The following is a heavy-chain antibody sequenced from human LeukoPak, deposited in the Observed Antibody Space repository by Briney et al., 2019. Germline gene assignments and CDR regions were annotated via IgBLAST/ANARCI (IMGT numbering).Heavy chain of an antibody. CDR3: ATGKSSGWHVARDY. D-gene: IGHD6-19*01. CDR2: FDPEDGET. V-gene: IGHV1-24*01. Sequence: ASVKVSCKVSGYTLTELSMHWVRQAPGKGLEWMGGFDPEDGETIYAQKFQGRVIMTEDTSTDIAYMELSSLRSEDTAVYYCATGKSSGWHVARDYWGQGTLVTVSS. J-gene: IGHJ4*02. CDR1: GYTLTELS.